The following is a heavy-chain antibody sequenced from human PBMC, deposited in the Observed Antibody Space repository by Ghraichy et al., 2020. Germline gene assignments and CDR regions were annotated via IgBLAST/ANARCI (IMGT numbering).Heavy chain of an antibody. V-gene: IGHV3-7*01. J-gene: IGHJ4*02. Sequence: GGSLRLSCAASGFIFTSYWMTWVRQAPGKGLEWVANIKQDGSETYYVDSVEGRFTISRDNAKKSLYLQMNSLRAEDTAVYYCARDYRSAGAAGPQPVAYWGQGTLVTVSS. D-gene: IGHD6-13*01. CDR1: GFIFTSYW. CDR2: IKQDGSET. CDR3: ARDYRSAGAAGPQPVAY.